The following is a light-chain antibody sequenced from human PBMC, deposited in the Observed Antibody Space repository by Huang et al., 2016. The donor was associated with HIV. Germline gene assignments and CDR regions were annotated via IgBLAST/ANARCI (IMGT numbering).Light chain of an antibody. CDR1: QNIGDN. Sequence: EIVMTQSPATLSVSPGERATLSCRASQNIGDNLTCCQHKPGQAPRLLIYDASTRATGIPPRLSGSGSGTECTLTISGLESEDFAVYYCQQFNNWPPRFTFGPGTTVDVK. CDR2: DAS. CDR3: QQFNNWPPRFT. V-gene: IGKV3-15*01. J-gene: IGKJ3*01.